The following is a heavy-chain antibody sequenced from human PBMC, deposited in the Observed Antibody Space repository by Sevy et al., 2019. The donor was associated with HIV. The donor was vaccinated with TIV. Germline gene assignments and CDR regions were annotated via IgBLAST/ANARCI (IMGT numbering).Heavy chain of an antibody. D-gene: IGHD6-13*01. CDR2: INPNNGGA. Sequence: ASVKVSCKASGYTFNGYFMDWVRQAPGQGPEWMGRINPNNGGADYAQKFQGRVTMTLDRSIRTDYMEVNRLTSDDTAMYYCANFGNWYNSQEVNIDYWGQGTLVTVSS. CDR1: GYTFNGYF. CDR3: ANFGNWYNSQEVNIDY. J-gene: IGHJ4*02. V-gene: IGHV1-2*06.